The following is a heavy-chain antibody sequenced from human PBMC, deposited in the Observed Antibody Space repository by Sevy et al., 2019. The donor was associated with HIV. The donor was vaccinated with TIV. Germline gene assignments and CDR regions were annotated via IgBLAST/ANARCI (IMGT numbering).Heavy chain of an antibody. CDR3: AREGCTKPHDY. CDR1: GFTYS. CDR2: ISDSSATI. J-gene: IGHJ4*02. V-gene: IGHV3-48*01. Sequence: GGSLRLSCVASGFTYSMNWVRQAPGKGLEWVSYISDSSATIHYADSVKGRFTISRDNSKSSVYLQMNNMRVEDTAVYYCAREGCTKPHDYWGQGTLVTVSS. D-gene: IGHD2-8*01.